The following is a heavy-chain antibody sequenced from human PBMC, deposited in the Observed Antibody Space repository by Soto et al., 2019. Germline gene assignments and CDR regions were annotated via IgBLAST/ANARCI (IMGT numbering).Heavy chain of an antibody. D-gene: IGHD6-6*01. CDR3: ANIDYSSSSLSGIAGY. Sequence: EVHLLESGGGLVQPGGSLRLSCAASGFTFSTFAMAWVRQAPGKGLEWVSGISDSGGTRDYADSVKGRFTISRDNSKNTVYLQMNSLRADDAAVYFCANIDYSSSSLSGIAGYWGQGTLVTVSS. CDR2: ISDSGGTR. V-gene: IGHV3-23*01. J-gene: IGHJ4*02. CDR1: GFTFSTFA.